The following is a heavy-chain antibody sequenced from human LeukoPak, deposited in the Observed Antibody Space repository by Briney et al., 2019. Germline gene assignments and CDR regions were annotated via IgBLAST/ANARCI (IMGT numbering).Heavy chain of an antibody. D-gene: IGHD1-1*01. V-gene: IGHV4-59*01. Sequence: PSETLSLTCSVSGGSINNYFWNWIRQSPGKGLEWIGSVYYSGSTNYNPSLKSRVTISVDTSKKQFSLKVSSVTAADTAVYYCARGWVLGCDYWGQGTLVTVSS. CDR1: GGSINNYF. CDR2: VYYSGST. J-gene: IGHJ4*02. CDR3: ARGWVLGCDY.